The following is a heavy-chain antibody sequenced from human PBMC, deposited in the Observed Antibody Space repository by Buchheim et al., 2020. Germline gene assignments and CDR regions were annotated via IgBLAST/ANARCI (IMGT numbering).Heavy chain of an antibody. CDR2: ISSSGSSI. D-gene: IGHD3-10*01. CDR3: ARGKVRGVLGYDY. Sequence: EVNLVESGGGLVKPGGSLRLSCAASGFTFSSYSLNWVRQAPGKGLEWVSFISSSGSSIYYADSVRGRFTISRDNAKGSLYLQMNSLGAEDTAVYYCARGKVRGVLGYDYWGQGTL. V-gene: IGHV3-21*01. CDR1: GFTFSSYS. J-gene: IGHJ4*02.